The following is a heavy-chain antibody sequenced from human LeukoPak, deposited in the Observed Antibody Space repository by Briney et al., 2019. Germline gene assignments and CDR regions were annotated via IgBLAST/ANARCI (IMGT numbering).Heavy chain of an antibody. V-gene: IGHV1-69*04. CDR3: ARGYNWNDPPGH. CDR1: GGTFSSYA. J-gene: IGHJ4*02. D-gene: IGHD1-20*01. Sequence: ASVKVSCKASGGTFSSYAISWVRQAPGQGLEWMGRIIPILGIANYAQKFQGRVTITADKSTSTAYMELSSLRSEDTAVYYCARGYNWNDPPGHWGQGTLVTVSS. CDR2: IIPILGIA.